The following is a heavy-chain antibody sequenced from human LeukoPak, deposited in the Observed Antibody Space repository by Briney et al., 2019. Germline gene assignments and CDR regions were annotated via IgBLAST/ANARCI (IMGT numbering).Heavy chain of an antibody. J-gene: IGHJ4*02. Sequence: SGGSLRLSCAASGFTFSSSAMGWVRQAPGKGLEWVSSITGSGDYTYYVDSVKGRFTISRDNAKNSLYLQMNSPRADDTAVYYCARLYSSSVNFWGQGTMVTVSS. D-gene: IGHD6-13*01. CDR1: GFTFSSSA. CDR2: ITGSGDYT. V-gene: IGHV3-23*01. CDR3: ARLYSSSVNF.